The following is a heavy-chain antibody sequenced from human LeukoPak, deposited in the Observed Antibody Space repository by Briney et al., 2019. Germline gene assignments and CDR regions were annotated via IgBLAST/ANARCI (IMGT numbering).Heavy chain of an antibody. V-gene: IGHV4-4*07. CDR1: GASINSHY. J-gene: IGHJ4*02. D-gene: IGHD2-15*01. Sequence: SETLSLTCTVSGASINSHYWSWIRQPAGKGLEWIGRIYISGSTNYNSSLQSRVTMSVDASKNQFSLKLTSVTAADTAVYYCARALNPLPGTYYFDYWGQGTLVTVSS. CDR2: IYISGST. CDR3: ARALNPLPGTYYFDY.